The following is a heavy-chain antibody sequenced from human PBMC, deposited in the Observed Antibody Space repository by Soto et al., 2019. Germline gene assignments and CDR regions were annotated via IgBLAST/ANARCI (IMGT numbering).Heavy chain of an antibody. J-gene: IGHJ5*02. CDR2: ISGSGDTT. CDR1: GFAFSNSA. V-gene: IGHV3-23*01. CDR3: ARARTGGGA. D-gene: IGHD3-10*01. Sequence: EVHLLGSGGGLVQPGGSLRLSCTASGFAFSNSAMTWVRQTPEKGLEWVSAISGSGDTTYYRDSVKGRFTISRDNSKSTVYLQMNSLTVDDTAVYYCARARTGGGAWGQGTLVTVSS.